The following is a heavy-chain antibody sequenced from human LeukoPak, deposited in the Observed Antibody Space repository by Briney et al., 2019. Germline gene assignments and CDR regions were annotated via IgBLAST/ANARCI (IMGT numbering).Heavy chain of an antibody. CDR1: GFTFSSYA. Sequence: PGGSLRLSCAASGFTFSSYAMSWVRQAPGKGLEWVSAISGSGGSTYYADSVKSRFTISRDNSKNTLYLQMNSLRAEDTAVYYCANGDYYDASGYYQYRYWGQGALVTVSS. D-gene: IGHD3-22*01. CDR2: ISGSGGST. V-gene: IGHV3-23*01. CDR3: ANGDYYDASGYYQYRY. J-gene: IGHJ4*02.